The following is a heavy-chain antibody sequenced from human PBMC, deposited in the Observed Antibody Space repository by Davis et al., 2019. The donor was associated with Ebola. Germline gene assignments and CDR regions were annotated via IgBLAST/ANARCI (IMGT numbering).Heavy chain of an antibody. CDR2: IYPGDSDT. J-gene: IGHJ5*02. CDR3: ARISAIFGVMPGWFDP. D-gene: IGHD3-3*01. CDR1: GYSFTSYW. Sequence: GESLKISCKGSGYSFTSYWIGWVRQMPGKGLEWMGIIYPGDSDTRYSPSFQGQVTISADKSITTAYLQWGSLKASDTAMYYCARISAIFGVMPGWFDPWGQGTLVTVSS. V-gene: IGHV5-51*01.